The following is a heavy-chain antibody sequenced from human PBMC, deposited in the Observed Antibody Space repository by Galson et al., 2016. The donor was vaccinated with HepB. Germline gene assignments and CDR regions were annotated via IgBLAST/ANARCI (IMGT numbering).Heavy chain of an antibody. CDR1: GFTFSTYA. Sequence: SLRLSCAASGFTFSTYAMTWVRKAPGKGLEWVSSVTGSGSWTYYADSVKGRFTISRDNAKNSLFLQMNTLRVEDTAVYYCTREFDLWGRGTQVTVSS. J-gene: IGHJ2*01. V-gene: IGHV3-21*01. CDR3: TREFDL. CDR2: VTGSGSWT.